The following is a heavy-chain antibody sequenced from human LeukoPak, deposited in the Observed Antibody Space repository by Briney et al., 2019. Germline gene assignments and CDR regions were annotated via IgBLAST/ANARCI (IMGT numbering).Heavy chain of an antibody. Sequence: PSETLSLTCAVYGGSSSGYYWSWIRQPPGKGLEWIGEINHSGSTNYNPSLKSRVTISVDTSKNQFSLKLSSVTAADTAVYYCARGVAADSYYFDYWGQGTLVTVSS. CDR1: GGSSSGYY. CDR2: INHSGST. J-gene: IGHJ4*02. CDR3: ARGVAADSYYFDY. V-gene: IGHV4-34*01. D-gene: IGHD6-13*01.